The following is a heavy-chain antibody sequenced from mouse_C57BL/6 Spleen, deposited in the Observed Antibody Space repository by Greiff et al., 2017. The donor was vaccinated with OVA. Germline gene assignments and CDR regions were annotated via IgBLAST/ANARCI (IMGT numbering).Heavy chain of an antibody. CDR3: ARSHYGSRVAWFAY. D-gene: IGHD1-1*01. Sequence: QVQLQQPGAELVRPGSSVKLSCKASGYTFTSYWMDWVKQRPGQGLEWIGNIYPSDSETHYNQKFKDKATLTVDKSSSTAYMQLSSLTSEDSAVYYCARSHYGSRVAWFAYWGQGTLVTVSA. CDR1: GYTFTSYW. CDR2: IYPSDSET. V-gene: IGHV1-61*01. J-gene: IGHJ3*01.